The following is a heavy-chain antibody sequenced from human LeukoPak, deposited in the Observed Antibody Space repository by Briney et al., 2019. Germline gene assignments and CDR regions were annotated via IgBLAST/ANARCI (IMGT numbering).Heavy chain of an antibody. Sequence: SETLSLTCAVYGGSFSGYYWSWIRQPPGKGLEWIGEINHSGSTNYNPSLKSRVTISVDTSKNQFSLELSSVTAADTAVYYCARGVSSSAYFDYWGQGTLVTVSS. J-gene: IGHJ4*02. D-gene: IGHD6-6*01. CDR3: ARGVSSSAYFDY. CDR1: GGSFSGYY. CDR2: INHSGST. V-gene: IGHV4-34*01.